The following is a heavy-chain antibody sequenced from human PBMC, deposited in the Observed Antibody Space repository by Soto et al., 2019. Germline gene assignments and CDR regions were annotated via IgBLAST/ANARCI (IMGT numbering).Heavy chain of an antibody. CDR2: VHYSGST. CDR1: GGSISSSRFY. Sequence: SETLSLTCTVSGGSISSSRFYWGWIRQPPGKGLEWIGSVHYSGSTYYNPPLQSRVTISVDTSKNQFSLKLASVTAADTAVYYCARLQGSSGWYPMFDSWGQGTLVTVSS. CDR3: ARLQGSSGWYPMFDS. D-gene: IGHD6-19*01. J-gene: IGHJ4*02. V-gene: IGHV4-39*01.